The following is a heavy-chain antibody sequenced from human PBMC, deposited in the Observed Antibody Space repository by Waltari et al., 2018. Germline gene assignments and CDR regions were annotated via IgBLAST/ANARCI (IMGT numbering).Heavy chain of an antibody. CDR3: ARHLIAAAGTFGDY. V-gene: IGHV4-39*01. D-gene: IGHD6-13*01. CDR2: IYYSGST. CDR1: GGSISSSSYY. J-gene: IGHJ4*02. Sequence: QLQLQESGPGLVKPSETLSLTCTVSGGSISSSSYYWGWIRQPPGKGLEWIGSIYYSGSTYYNPSLKSRVTISVDTSKNQFSLKLSSVTAADTAVYYCARHLIAAAGTFGDYWGQGTLVTVSS.